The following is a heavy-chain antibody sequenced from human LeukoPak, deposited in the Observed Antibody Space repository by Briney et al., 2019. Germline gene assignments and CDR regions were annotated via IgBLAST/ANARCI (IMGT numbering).Heavy chain of an antibody. V-gene: IGHV3-48*01. CDR2: ISSSSSTI. CDR1: GFTFSSYS. D-gene: IGHD5-12*01. CDR3: AREESLYVGGSGYDYYYYGMDV. J-gene: IGHJ6*02. Sequence: GGSLRLSCAASGFTFSSYSMTWVRQAPGKGLEWVSYISSSSSTIYYADSVKGRFTISRDNAKNSLYLQMNSLRAEDTAVYYCAREESLYVGGSGYDYYYYGMDVWGQGTTVTVSS.